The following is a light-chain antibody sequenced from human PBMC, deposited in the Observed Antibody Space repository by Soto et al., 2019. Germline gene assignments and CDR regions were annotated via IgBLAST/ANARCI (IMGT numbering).Light chain of an antibody. Sequence: QSALTQPRSVSGSLGQSVTISCTGTSSDVGGYNYVSWYQHHPGKAPKLMIYDVSKRPSGVPDRFSGSKSGNTASLTISGLQAEDEADYYCCSYAGSYVFGTGTKVTVL. CDR1: SSDVGGYNY. V-gene: IGLV2-11*01. CDR3: CSYAGSYV. CDR2: DVS. J-gene: IGLJ1*01.